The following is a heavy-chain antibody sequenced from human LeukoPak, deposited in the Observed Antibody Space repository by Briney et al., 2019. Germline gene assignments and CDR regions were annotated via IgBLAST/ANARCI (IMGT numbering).Heavy chain of an antibody. D-gene: IGHD5-12*01. CDR3: ARGDHYDPGAFDI. V-gene: IGHV1-2*02. J-gene: IGHJ3*02. CDR1: GYNFTGYY. CDR2: INPNSGDT. Sequence: GASVKVSCKPSGYNFTGYYLHWVRQAPGQGLEWKGWINPNSGDTNYAQKFQGRVTMTRDTSISTAYMELSRLRSDDTAVYYCARGDHYDPGAFDIWGQGTMVTVSS.